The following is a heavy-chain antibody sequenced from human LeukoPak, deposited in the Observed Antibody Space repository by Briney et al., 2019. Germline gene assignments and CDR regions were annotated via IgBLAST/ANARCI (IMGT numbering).Heavy chain of an antibody. V-gene: IGHV4-34*01. J-gene: IGHJ4*02. D-gene: IGHD4-23*01. CDR2: INHSGST. CDR1: GGSFSGYY. Sequence: PSETLSLTCAVYGGSFSGYYWSWIRQPPGKGLEWIGEINHSGSTNYNPSLKSRVTISVDTSKNQFSLKLSSVTAADTAMYYCASPPYGGSSFDHWGQGTLVTVSS. CDR3: ASPPYGGSSFDH.